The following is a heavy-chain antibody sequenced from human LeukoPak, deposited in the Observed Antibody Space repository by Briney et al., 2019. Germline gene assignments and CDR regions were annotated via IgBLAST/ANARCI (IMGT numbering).Heavy chain of an antibody. CDR2: INSDGSIT. CDR3: ARDAVDTANAV. V-gene: IGHV3-74*01. Sequence: GGSLRLSCAASGFTFDDFAMHWVRQAPGKGLVWVSHINSDGSITSYADSVKGRFTISRDNAKNTLYLQMNSLRAEDTAVYYCARDAVDTANAVWGQGTTVTVSS. CDR1: GFTFDDFA. J-gene: IGHJ6*02. D-gene: IGHD5-18*01.